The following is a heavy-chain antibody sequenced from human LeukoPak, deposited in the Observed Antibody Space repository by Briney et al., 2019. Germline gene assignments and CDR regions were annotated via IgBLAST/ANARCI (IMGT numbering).Heavy chain of an antibody. CDR2: IYYSGST. Sequence: NASETLSLTCTVSGGSISSYYWSWIRQPPGKGLEWIGYIYYSGSTNYNPSLKSRVTISVDTSKNQFSLKLSSVTAADTAVYYCARTGITGTTPDYWGQGTLVTVSS. CDR1: GGSISSYY. V-gene: IGHV4-59*01. CDR3: ARTGITGTTPDY. J-gene: IGHJ4*02. D-gene: IGHD1-7*01.